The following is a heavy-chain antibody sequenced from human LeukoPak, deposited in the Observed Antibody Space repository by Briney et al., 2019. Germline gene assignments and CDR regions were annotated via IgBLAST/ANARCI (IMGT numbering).Heavy chain of an antibody. V-gene: IGHV4-38-2*02. CDR1: GYSISSGYY. Sequence: SETLSLTCTVSGYSISSGYYWGWIRQPPGKGLEWIGSFYDSGNTYYNPSLKSRVTISVDTSKNQFSLKVRSVTAADTAVYYCARNLIPEQLVLNFWGQGILVTVSS. D-gene: IGHD6-13*01. CDR3: ARNLIPEQLVLNF. CDR2: FYDSGNT. J-gene: IGHJ4*02.